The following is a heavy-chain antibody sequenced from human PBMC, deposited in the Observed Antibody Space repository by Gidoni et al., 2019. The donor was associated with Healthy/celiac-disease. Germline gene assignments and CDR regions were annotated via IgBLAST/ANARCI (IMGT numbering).Heavy chain of an antibody. J-gene: IGHJ6*02. Sequence: QAQLVQSGAEVKKPGASVKVSCKVSGYTLTELYMHWVRQAPGKGLEWMGGFDPEDGETIYAQKFQGRVTMTEDTSTDTAYMDLSSLRSEDTAVYYCATRREVINSGSYGGGMDVWGQGTTVTVSS. D-gene: IGHD1-26*01. CDR3: ATRREVINSGSYGGGMDV. CDR1: GYTLTELY. V-gene: IGHV1-24*01. CDR2: FDPEDGET.